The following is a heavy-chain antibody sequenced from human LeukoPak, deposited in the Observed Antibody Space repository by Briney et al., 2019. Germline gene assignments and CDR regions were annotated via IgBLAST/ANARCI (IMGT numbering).Heavy chain of an antibody. CDR1: GGTFSSYA. V-gene: IGHV1-2*02. Sequence: GASVKVSCKASGGTFSSYAISWVRQAPGQGLEWMGWINPNSGGTNYAQKFQGRVTMTRDTSISTAYMELSRLRSDDTAVYYCARELGQQLINWFDPWGQGTLVTVSS. D-gene: IGHD6-13*01. CDR3: ARELGQQLINWFDP. J-gene: IGHJ5*02. CDR2: INPNSGGT.